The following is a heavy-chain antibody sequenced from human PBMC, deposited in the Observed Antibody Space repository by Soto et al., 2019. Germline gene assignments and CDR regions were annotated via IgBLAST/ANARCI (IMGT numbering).Heavy chain of an antibody. CDR1: GGSISSSSYY. V-gene: IGHV4-39*01. J-gene: IGHJ6*03. CDR2: IYYSGST. CDR3: VETVGRYYYYMDV. Sequence: SETLSLTCTVSGGSISSSSYYWGWIRQPPGKGLEWIGSIYYSGSTYYNPSLKSRVTISVDTSKNQFSLKLSSVTAAETAVYYCVETVGRYYYYMDVWGKGTTVTVSS.